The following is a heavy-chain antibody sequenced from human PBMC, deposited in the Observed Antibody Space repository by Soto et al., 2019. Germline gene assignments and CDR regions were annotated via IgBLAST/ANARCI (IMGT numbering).Heavy chain of an antibody. J-gene: IGHJ3*02. V-gene: IGHV3-48*02. CDR2: ISSSSSTI. CDR3: ARDLRADIVVVTAIGGGVYAFDI. D-gene: IGHD2-21*02. CDR1: GFTFSSYS. Sequence: EVQLVESGGGLVQPGGSLRLSCAASGFTFSSYSMNWVRQAPGKGLEWVSYISSSSSTIYYADSVKGRFTISRDNAKKSLYLQMSSLSDEYTAVYYCARDLRADIVVVTAIGGGVYAFDIWGQGTLVTVSS.